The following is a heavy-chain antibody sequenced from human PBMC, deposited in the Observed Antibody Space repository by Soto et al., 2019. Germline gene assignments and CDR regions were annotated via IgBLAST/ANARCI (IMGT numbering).Heavy chain of an antibody. Sequence: ASVKVSCKASGGTFTSYTICWVRQAPGQGLEGMGRIIPILGIANYAQKFQGRVTITADKSTSTAYMELSSLRSEDTAVYYCASDGRNYYGSGKAPHYYYYGMDVRGQGTTVTVSS. CDR1: GGTFTSYT. CDR3: ASDGRNYYGSGKAPHYYYYGMDV. J-gene: IGHJ6*02. D-gene: IGHD3-10*01. CDR2: IIPILGIA. V-gene: IGHV1-69*02.